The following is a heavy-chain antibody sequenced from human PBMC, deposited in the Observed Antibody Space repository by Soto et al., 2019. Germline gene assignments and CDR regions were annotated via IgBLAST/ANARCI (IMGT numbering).Heavy chain of an antibody. Sequence: SETLSLTCTVSGDSVSSYYWSWIRQPPGKGLEWIGYIYYSGSTNYNPSLKSRVTISVDTSKNQFSLKLTSVTAADTAVYFCARGASPYYYYGVDVWGQGTTVTVSS. CDR3: ARGASPYYYYGVDV. D-gene: IGHD6-6*01. V-gene: IGHV4-59*02. J-gene: IGHJ6*02. CDR1: GDSVSSYY. CDR2: IYYSGST.